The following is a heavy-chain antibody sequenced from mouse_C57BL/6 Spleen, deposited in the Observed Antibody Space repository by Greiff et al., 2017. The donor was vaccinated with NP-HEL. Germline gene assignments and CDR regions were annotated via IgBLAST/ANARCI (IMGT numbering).Heavy chain of an antibody. CDR1: GYTFTSYW. Sequence: VQLQQSGAELVKPGASVKLSCKASGYTFTSYWMHWVKQRPGQGLEWIGEINPSNGRTNYNEKFKSKATLTVDKSSSTAYMQLSSPTSEDSAVCYCARVITRDYWGQGTTLTVSS. CDR2: INPSNGRT. D-gene: IGHD6-1*01. V-gene: IGHV1S81*02. J-gene: IGHJ2*01. CDR3: ARVITRDY.